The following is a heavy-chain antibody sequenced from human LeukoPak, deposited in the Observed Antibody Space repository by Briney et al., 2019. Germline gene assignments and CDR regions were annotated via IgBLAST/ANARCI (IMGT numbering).Heavy chain of an antibody. Sequence: GASVKVSCKASGYSFTDYYMHWVRQAPGQGLEWMGWINPNNGGTNYAQKFQGRVTMTRDTSISTAYMELSRLRSDDTAVYYCARGTTPSYYYYYMDVWGKGTTVTISS. D-gene: IGHD1-14*01. CDR3: ARGTTPSYYYYYMDV. V-gene: IGHV1-2*02. CDR1: GYSFTDYY. CDR2: INPNNGGT. J-gene: IGHJ6*03.